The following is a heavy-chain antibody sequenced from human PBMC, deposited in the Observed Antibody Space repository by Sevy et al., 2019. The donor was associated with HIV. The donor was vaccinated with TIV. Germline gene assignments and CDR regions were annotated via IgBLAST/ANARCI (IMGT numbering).Heavy chain of an antibody. J-gene: IGHJ5*02. V-gene: IGHV3-48*02. CDR2: ISGTGSTI. D-gene: IGHD4-17*01. Sequence: GGSLRLSCAASGFTFSSSIINWVRQAPGKGLEWVSSISGTGSTIYYAHSVKGRFTISRDNAKNSLYLQMHSLRDEDTAVYYCAGSDYGDYVGWFDPWGQGTLVTVSS. CDR1: GFTFSSSI. CDR3: AGSDYGDYVGWFDP.